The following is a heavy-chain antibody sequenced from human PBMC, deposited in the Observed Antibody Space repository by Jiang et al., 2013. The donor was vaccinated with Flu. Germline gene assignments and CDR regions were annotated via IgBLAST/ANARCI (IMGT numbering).Heavy chain of an antibody. Sequence: KPTQTLTLTCTFSGFSLSTSGAGVGWIRQPPEKALEWLALIYWDDDKRYSPSLKSRLTITKDTSKSQVVLTMTNMDPVDTATYYCVHRLTTPVGPHDAFDIWGQGTVVTVSS. D-gene: IGHD1-1*01. V-gene: IGHV2-5*02. CDR2: IYWDDDK. J-gene: IGHJ3*02. CDR1: GFSLSTSGAG. CDR3: VHRLTTPVGPHDAFDI.